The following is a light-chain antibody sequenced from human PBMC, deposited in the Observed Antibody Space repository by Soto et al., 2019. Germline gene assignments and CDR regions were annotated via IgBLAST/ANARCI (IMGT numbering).Light chain of an antibody. CDR3: QSYDSSLSALYV. J-gene: IGLJ1*01. CDR1: SSNIGAGYD. Sequence: QSALTQPLSGSGAQGQRVTIFCTGSSSNIGAGYDVHWYQQLPGTAPKLLIYGNSNRPSGVPDRFSGSKSGTSASLAITGLQAEDEADCYCQSYDSSLSALYVFGTGTKVT. V-gene: IGLV1-40*01. CDR2: GNS.